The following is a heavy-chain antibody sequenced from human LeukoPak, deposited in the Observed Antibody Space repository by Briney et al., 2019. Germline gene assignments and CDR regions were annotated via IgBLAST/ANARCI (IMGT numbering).Heavy chain of an antibody. CDR3: ARGGSNFDY. J-gene: IGHJ4*02. Sequence: PSETLSLTCTVSGGSISSYYWSWIRQPAGKGLEWIGRIYRSTNYNPSLKSRVTMSVDTSKNQFSLRLSSVTAADTAEYYCARGGSNFDYWGQGTLVTVSS. CDR1: GGSISSYY. CDR2: IYRST. V-gene: IGHV4-4*07.